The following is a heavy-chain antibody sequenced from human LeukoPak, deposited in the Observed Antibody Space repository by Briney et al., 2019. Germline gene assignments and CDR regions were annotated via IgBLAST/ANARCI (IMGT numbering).Heavy chain of an antibody. CDR3: ARDPSYRGFDAFDI. Sequence: GGSLRLSCAASGFTFSSYSMNWVRQAPGKGLEWVSSISSSSSYIYYADSVKGRFTISRGNAKNSLYLQMNYLRAEDTAVYYCARDPSYRGFDAFDIWGQGTMVTVSS. CDR2: ISSSSSYI. J-gene: IGHJ3*02. CDR1: GFTFSSYS. D-gene: IGHD1-26*01. V-gene: IGHV3-21*01.